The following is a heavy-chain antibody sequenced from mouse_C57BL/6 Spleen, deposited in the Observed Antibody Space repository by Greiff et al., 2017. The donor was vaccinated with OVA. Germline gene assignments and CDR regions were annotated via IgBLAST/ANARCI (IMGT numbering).Heavy chain of an antibody. V-gene: IGHV5-4*01. D-gene: IGHD2-4*01. CDR3: ARAGDYDGLDY. CDR1: GFTFSSYA. CDR2: ISDGGSYT. J-gene: IGHJ2*01. Sequence: EVLLVESGGGLVKPGGSLKLSCAASGFTFSSYAMSWVRQTPEKRLEWVATISDGGSYTYYPDNVKGRVTISRDNAKNNLYLQMSHLKSEDTAMYYCARAGDYDGLDYWGQGTTLTVSS.